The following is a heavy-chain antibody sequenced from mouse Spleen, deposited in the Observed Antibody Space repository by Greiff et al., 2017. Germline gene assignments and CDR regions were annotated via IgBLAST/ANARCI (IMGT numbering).Heavy chain of an antibody. J-gene: IGHJ4*01. CDR3: ARCDYYAMDY. CDR1: GYTFTSYW. V-gene: IGHV1-69*01. Sequence: QVQLKQPGAELVMPGASVKLSCKASGYTFTSYWMHWVKQRPGQGLEWIGEIDPSDSYTNYNQKFKGKATLTVDKSSSTAYMQLSSLTSEDSAVYYCARCDYYAMDYWGQGTSVTVSS. CDR2: IDPSDSYT.